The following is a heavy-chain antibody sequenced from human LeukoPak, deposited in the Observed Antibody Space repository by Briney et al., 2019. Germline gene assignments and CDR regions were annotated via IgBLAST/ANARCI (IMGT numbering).Heavy chain of an antibody. CDR2: ISSSSSYI. J-gene: IGHJ6*03. D-gene: IGHD6-13*01. Sequence: PGGSLRLSCAASGFTFSSYSMNWVRQAPGKGLEWVSSISSSSSYIYYADSVKGRFTISRDNAKNTLYLQMNSLRAEDTAVYYCAKDSNSWYYYYYYMDVWGKGTTVTVSS. CDR1: GFTFSSYS. CDR3: AKDSNSWYYYYYYMDV. V-gene: IGHV3-21*01.